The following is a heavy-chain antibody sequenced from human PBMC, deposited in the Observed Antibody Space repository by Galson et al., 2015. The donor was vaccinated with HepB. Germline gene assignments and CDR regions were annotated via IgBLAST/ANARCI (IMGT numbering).Heavy chain of an antibody. CDR2: ISAYNGNT. CDR3: ARAPLVGGSYYVRQPLFDY. J-gene: IGHJ4*02. Sequence: SVKVSCKASGYTFTSYGISWVRQAPGQGLEWMGWISAYNGNTIYAQKLQGRVTMTTDTSTSTAYMELRSLRSDDTAVYYCARAPLVGGSYYVRQPLFDYWGQGTLVTVSS. V-gene: IGHV1-18*01. CDR1: GYTFTSYG. D-gene: IGHD1-26*01.